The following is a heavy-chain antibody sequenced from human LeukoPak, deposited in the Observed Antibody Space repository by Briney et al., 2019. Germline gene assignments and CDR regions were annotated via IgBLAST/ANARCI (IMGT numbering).Heavy chain of an antibody. V-gene: IGHV3-30*03. J-gene: IGHJ2*01. Sequence: GGSLRLSCAASGFTFSNYGMHWVRRAPGKGLEWVAVISYDGSNKYYADSVKGRFTISRDDSKNTLYLQLNSLRAEDTAVYYCARDPPRSQNLRYFDLWGRGTLVTVSS. D-gene: IGHD1-14*01. CDR2: ISYDGSNK. CDR3: ARDPPRSQNLRYFDL. CDR1: GFTFSNYG.